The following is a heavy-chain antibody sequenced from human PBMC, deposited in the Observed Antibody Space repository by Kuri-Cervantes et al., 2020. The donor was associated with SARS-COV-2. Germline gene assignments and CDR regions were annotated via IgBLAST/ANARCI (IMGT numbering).Heavy chain of an antibody. CDR1: GGSFSGYY. CDR3: ARHYAFDRFHK. Sequence: ESLKISCAVYGGSFSGYYWSWIRQSPGKGLEWLGSIYESGDTYYSSSLKSRLRLSVDTSKNQFSLKLTSVTAADTAIYYCARHYAFDRFHKWGQGTQVTVSS. CDR2: IYESGDT. V-gene: IGHV4-34*01. D-gene: IGHD3-9*01. J-gene: IGHJ4*02.